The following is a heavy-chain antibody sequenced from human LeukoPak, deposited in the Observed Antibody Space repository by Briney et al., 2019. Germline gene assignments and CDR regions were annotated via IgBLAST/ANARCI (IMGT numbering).Heavy chain of an antibody. CDR2: INPNSGGT. CDR3: ARDQTRLQFTSSGY. CDR1: GYTFTGYY. J-gene: IGHJ4*02. V-gene: IGHV1-2*02. Sequence: ASVKVSCKASGYTFTGYYMHWVRQAPGQGLEWKGWINPNSGGTNYAQKFQGRVTMTRDTSISTAYMELSRLRSDDTAVYYCARDQTRLQFTSSGYWGQGTLVTVSS. D-gene: IGHD5-24*01.